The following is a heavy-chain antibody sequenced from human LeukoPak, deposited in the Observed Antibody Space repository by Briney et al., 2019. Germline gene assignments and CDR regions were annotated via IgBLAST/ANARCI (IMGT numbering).Heavy chain of an antibody. J-gene: IGHJ5*02. CDR2: ISYSGGT. CDR3: ARRVIMSATGVPDTWLDP. V-gene: IGHV4-59*08. CDR1: GGSISNYY. Sequence: SETLSLTCTVSGGSISNYYWNWIRQPPGKGLEWVGHISYSGGTKYSPSLQSRVTISIDTSKNQFSLNLSSVTAADTAVYYCARRVIMSATGVPDTWLDPWGQGTLVTVSS. D-gene: IGHD2-8*01.